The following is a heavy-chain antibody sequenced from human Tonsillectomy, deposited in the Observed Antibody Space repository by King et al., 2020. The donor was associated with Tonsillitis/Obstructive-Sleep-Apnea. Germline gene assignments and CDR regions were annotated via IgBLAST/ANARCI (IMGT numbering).Heavy chain of an antibody. D-gene: IGHD3-3*01. CDR2: ISWNSGSI. CDR1: GFTFDDYA. CDR3: AGLTIFGVVSPWFDP. Sequence: MQLVQSGGGLVQPGRSLRLSCAASGFTFDDYAMHWVRQAPGKGLEWVGGISWNSGSIGYTDAVKGRFTISRHNAKNSLYLQMNSLRAEDTALYYCAGLTIFGVVSPWFDPWGAGTLVTVSS. V-gene: IGHV3-9*01. J-gene: IGHJ5*02.